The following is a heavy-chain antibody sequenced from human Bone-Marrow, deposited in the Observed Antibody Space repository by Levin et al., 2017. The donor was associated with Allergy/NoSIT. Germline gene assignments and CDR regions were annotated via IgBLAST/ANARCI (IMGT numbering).Heavy chain of an antibody. CDR3: ARDADYGGNFGF. J-gene: IGHJ4*02. CDR1: GFNFNDFW. V-gene: IGHV3-7*01. Sequence: GESLKISCTASGFNFNDFWMSWVRQTPGKGLEWVANMNHDGSAIYYLDSVEGRFPISRDNSKKSLFLQMSSLRVEETGIYFCARDADYGGNFGFWGPGTVVTVSS. D-gene: IGHD4-23*01. CDR2: MNHDGSAI.